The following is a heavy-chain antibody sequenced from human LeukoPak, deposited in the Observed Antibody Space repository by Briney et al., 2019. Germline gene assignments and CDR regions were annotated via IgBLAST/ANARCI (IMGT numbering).Heavy chain of an antibody. CDR3: AKDRRSTAMVMLLWDY. D-gene: IGHD5-18*01. J-gene: IGHJ4*02. CDR2: ISGSGGCT. V-gene: IGHV3-23*01. Sequence: PGGSLRLSCAASGFTFSSYAMSWVRQAPGKGLEWVSAISGSGGCTYYADSVKGRFTISRDNSKNTLYLQMNSLRAEDTAVYYCAKDRRSTAMVMLLWDYWGQGTLVTVSS. CDR1: GFTFSSYA.